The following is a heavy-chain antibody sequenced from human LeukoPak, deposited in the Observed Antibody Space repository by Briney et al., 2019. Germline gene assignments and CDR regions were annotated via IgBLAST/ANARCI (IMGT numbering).Heavy chain of an antibody. CDR1: GFTFSSYG. D-gene: IGHD2-2*01. CDR2: IWYDGSNK. V-gene: IGHV3-33*01. CDR3: ARERVVVVPAAMYYYGMDV. Sequence: GRCLRLSCAASGFTFSSYGMQWVRQAPGKGLEWVVVIWYDGSNKYYADSVKGRFTISRDNSKNTLYLQMNSLRAEDTAVYYCARERVVVVPAAMYYYGMDVWGQGTTVTVSS. J-gene: IGHJ6*02.